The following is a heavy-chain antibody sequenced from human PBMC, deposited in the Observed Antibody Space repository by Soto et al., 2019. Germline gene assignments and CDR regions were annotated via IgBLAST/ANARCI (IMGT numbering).Heavy chain of an antibody. J-gene: IGHJ6*02. V-gene: IGHV4-39*01. D-gene: IGHD6-13*01. CDR2: IYYSGST. CDR1: GGSISSSSYY. CDR3: ARSGQLVPFYYYGMDV. Sequence: SETLSLTCTVSGGSISSSSYYWGWIRQPPGKGLEWIGSIYYSGSTYYNPSLKSRVTISVDTSKNQFSLKLSSVTAADTAVYYCARSGQLVPFYYYGMDVWGQGTTVTVSS.